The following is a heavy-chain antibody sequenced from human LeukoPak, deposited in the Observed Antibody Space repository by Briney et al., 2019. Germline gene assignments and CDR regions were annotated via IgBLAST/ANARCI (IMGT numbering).Heavy chain of an antibody. J-gene: IGHJ6*03. CDR3: ANSRRTTSYYYYYMDV. Sequence: GGSLRLSCAASGFTFNNYAMSWVRQAPGKGLEWVSAIGGSGDSTYYADSVQGRFTISRDNSKNTLYLQMNSLRAEDTAVYYCANSRRTTSYYYYYMDVWGKGTTVTVSS. D-gene: IGHD4-11*01. V-gene: IGHV3-23*01. CDR1: GFTFNNYA. CDR2: IGGSGDST.